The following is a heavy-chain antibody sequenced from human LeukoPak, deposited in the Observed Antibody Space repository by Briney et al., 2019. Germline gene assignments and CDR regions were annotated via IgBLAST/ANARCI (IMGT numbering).Heavy chain of an antibody. CDR2: IYYSGST. Sequence: SETLSLTCTVSGGSISSYYWSWIRQPPGKGLEWIGYIYYSGSTNYNPSLKSRVTISVDTSKNQFSLKVCSVTAAGTAVYYCARDGGFTYYDSSGFGYWGQGALVTVSS. CDR1: GGSISSYY. D-gene: IGHD3-22*01. CDR3: ARDGGFTYYDSSGFGY. V-gene: IGHV4-59*01. J-gene: IGHJ4*02.